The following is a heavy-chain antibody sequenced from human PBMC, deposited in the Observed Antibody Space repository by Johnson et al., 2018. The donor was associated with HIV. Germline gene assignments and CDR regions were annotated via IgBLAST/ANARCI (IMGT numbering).Heavy chain of an antibody. J-gene: IGHJ3*02. Sequence: QVQLVESGGGVVQPGRSLRLSCAASGFTFSSYGMHWVRQAPGKGLEWVAVIWYDGSNKYYADSVKGRFTISRDNSKNTLYLQMNRLKTEDTAVYDCTTDSNPERREWLTDAFDIWSQGTMVTGSS. CDR1: GFTFSSYG. V-gene: IGHV3-33*01. D-gene: IGHD3-3*01. CDR2: IWYDGSNK. CDR3: TTDSNPERREWLTDAFDI.